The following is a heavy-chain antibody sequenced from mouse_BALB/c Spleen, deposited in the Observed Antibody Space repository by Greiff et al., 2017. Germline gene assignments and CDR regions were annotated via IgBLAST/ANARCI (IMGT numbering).Heavy chain of an antibody. J-gene: IGHJ2*01. CDR1: GFTFSDYY. D-gene: IGHD3-1*01. CDR2: ISDGGSYT. CDR3: ARGATGYFDY. V-gene: IGHV5-4*02. Sequence: EVQRVESGGGLVKPGGSLKLSCAASGFTFSDYYMYWVRQTPEKRLEWVATISDGGSYTYYPDSVKGRFTISRDNAKNNLYLQMSSLKSEDTAMYYCARGATGYFDYWGQGTTLTVSS.